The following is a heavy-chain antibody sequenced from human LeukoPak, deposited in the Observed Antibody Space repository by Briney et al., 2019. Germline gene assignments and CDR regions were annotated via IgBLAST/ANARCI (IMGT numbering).Heavy chain of an antibody. CDR1: EFAFSDAW. V-gene: IGHV3-15*01. J-gene: IGHJ4*02. Sequence: GGSLRLSCAVSEFAFSDAWMKWVRQAPGKGLERVGRIISKTDGGTTDYAATVQGRFNISRDDSKNTLFLQMSSVKTEDIAVYYCAKYSSGSFDYWGQGTLVTVSS. CDR3: AKYSSGSFDY. D-gene: IGHD6-19*01. CDR2: IISKTDGGTT.